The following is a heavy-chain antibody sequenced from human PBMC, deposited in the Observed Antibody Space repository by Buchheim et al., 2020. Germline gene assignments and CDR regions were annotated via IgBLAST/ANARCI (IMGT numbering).Heavy chain of an antibody. CDR1: GFTFSSYG. V-gene: IGHV3-30*18. CDR3: AKGLVATMGWYDDY. D-gene: IGHD5-12*01. Sequence: QVQLVESGGGVVQPGRSLRRSCAASGFTFSSYGMHWVRQAPGKGLEWVAVISYDGSNKYYADSVKGRFTISRDNSKNTRYLQMNSLRAEDTAVYYCAKGLVATMGWYDDYWGQGTL. J-gene: IGHJ4*02. CDR2: ISYDGSNK.